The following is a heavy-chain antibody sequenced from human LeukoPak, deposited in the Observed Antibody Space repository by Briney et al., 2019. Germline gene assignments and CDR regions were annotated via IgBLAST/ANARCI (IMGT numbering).Heavy chain of an antibody. D-gene: IGHD6-19*01. J-gene: IGHJ4*02. Sequence: VASVKVSCKASGYTFTSYDINWVRQATGPGLEWMGWMNPNSGNTGYAQKSQGRVTMTRNTSISTAYMELSSLRSEDTAVYYCARAEGWYFDYWGQGTLVTASS. CDR3: ARAEGWYFDY. CDR1: GYTFTSYD. V-gene: IGHV1-8*01. CDR2: MNPNSGNT.